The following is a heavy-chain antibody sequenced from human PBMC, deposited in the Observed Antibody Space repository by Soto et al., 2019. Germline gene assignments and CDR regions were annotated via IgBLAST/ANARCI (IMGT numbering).Heavy chain of an antibody. CDR3: ARSAAMLH. V-gene: IGHV3-33*01. CDR2: IWYDGSNK. D-gene: IGHD2-2*01. CDR1: GFTFSSYG. J-gene: IGHJ4*02. Sequence: QVLLVESGGGVVQPGRSLRLSCAASGFTFSSYGMHWVRQAPGKGLEWVAVIWYDGSNKYYADSVKGRFTISRDNSKNALYLQMNSLRAEDTAVYYGARSAAMLHWGQGTLVTVSS.